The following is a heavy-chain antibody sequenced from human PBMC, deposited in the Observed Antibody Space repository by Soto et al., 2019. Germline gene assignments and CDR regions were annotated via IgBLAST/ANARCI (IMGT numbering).Heavy chain of an antibody. CDR3: ARDRENYDSSGYSDGMAV. V-gene: IGHV3-33*01. Sequence: GGSLRLSCAASGFTFSSYGMHWVRQAPGKGLEWVAVIWYDGSNKYYADSVKGRFTISRDNSKNTLYLQMNSLRAEDTAVYYCARDRENYDSSGYSDGMAVWAQGPTVPVSS. CDR2: IWYDGSNK. J-gene: IGHJ6*02. D-gene: IGHD3-22*01. CDR1: GFTFSSYG.